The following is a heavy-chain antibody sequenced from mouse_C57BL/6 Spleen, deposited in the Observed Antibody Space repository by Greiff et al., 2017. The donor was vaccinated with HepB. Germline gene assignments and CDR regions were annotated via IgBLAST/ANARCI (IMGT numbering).Heavy chain of an antibody. CDR2: INPNNGGT. CDR1: GYTFTDYN. D-gene: IGHD1-1*01. J-gene: IGHJ1*03. Sequence: VQLQQSGPELVKPGASVKIPCKASGYTFTDYNMDWVKQSHGKSLEWIGDINPNNGGTIYNQKFKGKATLTVDKSSSTAYMGLRSLTSEDTAVYYCARRPYYYGSSYWYFDVWGTGTTVTVSS. CDR3: ARRPYYYGSSYWYFDV. V-gene: IGHV1-18*01.